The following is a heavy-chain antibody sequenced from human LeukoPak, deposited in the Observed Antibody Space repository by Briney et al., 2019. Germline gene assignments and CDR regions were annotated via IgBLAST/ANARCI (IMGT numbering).Heavy chain of an antibody. J-gene: IGHJ4*02. CDR2: INHSGST. D-gene: IGHD2-15*01. CDR3: ARARCSGDSCYTGYY. Sequence: SETLSLTCAVSGGSFNYYYWNWTRQPPGRGLEWIGEINHSGSTNYNPSLKSRVTMSVDTSKNQISLKMSSVTAADTAVYFCARARCSGDSCYTGYYWGQGTLVTVSS. CDR1: GGSFNYYY. V-gene: IGHV4-34*01.